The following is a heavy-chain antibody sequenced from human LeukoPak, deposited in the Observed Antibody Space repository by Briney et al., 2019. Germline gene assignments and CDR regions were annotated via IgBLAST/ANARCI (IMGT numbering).Heavy chain of an antibody. CDR2: IYYSGST. CDR1: GVSIRSSGHW. CDR3: ANSANYGGNSGYFDY. V-gene: IGHV4-39*01. D-gene: IGHD4-23*01. Sequence: SETLSLTCTVSGVSIRSSGHWWVWLRQPPGKGLEWIGSIYYSGSTYYNPSLKSRVSISVDTSKNQFSLKLSSVTAADTAVYYCANSANYGGNSGYFDYWGQGTLVTVSS. J-gene: IGHJ4*02.